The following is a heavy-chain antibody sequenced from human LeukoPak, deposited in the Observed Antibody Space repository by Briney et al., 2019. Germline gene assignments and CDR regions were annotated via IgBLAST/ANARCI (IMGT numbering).Heavy chain of an antibody. CDR1: GGSFSGYY. Sequence: PSETLSLTCAVYGGSFSGYYWSWIRQPPGKGLEWIGEINHSGSTNYNPSLKSRVTISVGTSKNQFSLKLSSVTAADTAVYYCARGRSGSYSYPSRFDPWGQGTLVAVSS. V-gene: IGHV4-34*01. CDR2: INHSGST. D-gene: IGHD3-10*01. CDR3: ARGRSGSYSYPSRFDP. J-gene: IGHJ5*02.